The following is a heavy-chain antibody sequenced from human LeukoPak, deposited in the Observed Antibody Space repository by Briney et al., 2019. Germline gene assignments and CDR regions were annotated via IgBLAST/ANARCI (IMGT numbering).Heavy chain of an antibody. CDR1: GGTFSSYA. J-gene: IGHJ5*02. CDR2: IIPIFGTA. D-gene: IGHD4-23*01. Sequence: GASVKVSCKASGGTFSSYAISWVRQAPGQGLEWMGGIIPIFGTANYAQKFQGRVTITADESTSTAYMELSSLRSEDAAVYYCARRFLDYGGNPGGFDPWGQGTLVTVSS. V-gene: IGHV1-69*13. CDR3: ARRFLDYGGNPGGFDP.